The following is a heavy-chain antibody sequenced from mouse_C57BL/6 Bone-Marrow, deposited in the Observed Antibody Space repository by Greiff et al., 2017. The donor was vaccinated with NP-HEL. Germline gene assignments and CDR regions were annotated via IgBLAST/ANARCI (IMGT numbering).Heavy chain of an antibody. J-gene: IGHJ4*01. V-gene: IGHV5-2*01. CDR2: INSDGGST. CDR1: EYEFPSHD. CDR3: ASYYRGYAMDY. Sequence: EVKLMESGGGLVQPGESLKLSCESNEYEFPSHDMSWVRKTPEKRLELVAAINSDGGSTYYPDTMERRFIISRDNTKKTLYLQMSSLRSEDTALYYCASYYRGYAMDYWGQGTSVTVSS. D-gene: IGHD2-14*01.